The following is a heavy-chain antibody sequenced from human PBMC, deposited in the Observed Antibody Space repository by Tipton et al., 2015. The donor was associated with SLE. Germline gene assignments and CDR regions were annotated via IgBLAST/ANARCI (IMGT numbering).Heavy chain of an antibody. CDR3: ARRNYDVLTGYYDAFDI. CDR2: VYDSGST. Sequence: TLSLTCTVSGGSIRNYFWHWIRQSPGKGLEWIGYVYDSGSTNYNPSLKSRVTISVDKSKNQFSLKLTSVTATDTAVYNCARRNYDVLTGYYDAFDIWGQGTMVTVSS. D-gene: IGHD3-9*01. V-gene: IGHV4-59*12. J-gene: IGHJ3*02. CDR1: GGSIRNYF.